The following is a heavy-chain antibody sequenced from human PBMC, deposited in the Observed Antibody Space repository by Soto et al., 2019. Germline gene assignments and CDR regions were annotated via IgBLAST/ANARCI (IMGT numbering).Heavy chain of an antibody. Sequence: QVQLVQSGAEVKKPGSSVKVSCKASGGTFSSYAISWVRQAPGQGLEWMGGIIPIFGTANYAQKFQGRVTITADESTITAYMELSSMRSEDTAVYYCAREGASGSHIGYWGQGTLVTVSS. CDR1: GGTFSSYA. J-gene: IGHJ4*02. D-gene: IGHD3-22*01. CDR2: IIPIFGTA. V-gene: IGHV1-69*01. CDR3: AREGASGSHIGY.